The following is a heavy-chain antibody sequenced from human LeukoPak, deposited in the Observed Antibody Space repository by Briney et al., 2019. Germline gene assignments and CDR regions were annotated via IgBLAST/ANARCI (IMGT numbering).Heavy chain of an antibody. CDR1: GYTFNDYY. CDR3: ARGNYYGSGPLFDS. CDR2: VDPYSGGT. V-gene: IGHV1-2*02. J-gene: IGHJ4*02. Sequence: GASVKVSCKASGYTFNDYYMHWVRQAPGQGLEWMGWVDPYSGGTNYAQKFQGRVTMTRDMSISTAYMELSGLRSDDTADYYCARGNYYGSGPLFDSWGQGTLVTVSS. D-gene: IGHD3-10*01.